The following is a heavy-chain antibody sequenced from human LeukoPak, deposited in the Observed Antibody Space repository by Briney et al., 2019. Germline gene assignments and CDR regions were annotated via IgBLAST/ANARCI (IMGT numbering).Heavy chain of an antibody. D-gene: IGHD1-26*01. CDR2: IKQDGSEK. CDR3: ARAECLGARISSCYYGMDV. V-gene: IGHV3-7*01. Sequence: GGSLRLSCAASGFTFSSYWMSWVRQAPGKGLEWVANIKQDGSEKYYVDSVKGRFTISRDNAKNSLYLQMNSLRAEDTAVYYCARAECLGARISSCYYGMDVWGQGTTVTVSS. J-gene: IGHJ6*02. CDR1: GFTFSSYW.